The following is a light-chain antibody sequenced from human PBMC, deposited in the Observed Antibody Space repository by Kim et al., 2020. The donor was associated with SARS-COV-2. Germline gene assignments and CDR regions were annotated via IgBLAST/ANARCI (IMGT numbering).Light chain of an antibody. CDR1: KLGDKY. CDR3: QAWDSSTVV. CDR2: KDS. J-gene: IGLJ2*01. V-gene: IGLV3-1*01. Sequence: SVAQGQTASITCSGDKLGDKYACWYQQKPGQSPVLFIYKDSKRPSGIPERFSGSNSGNTATLTISGTQAMDEADYYCQAWDSSTVVFGGGTKLTVL.